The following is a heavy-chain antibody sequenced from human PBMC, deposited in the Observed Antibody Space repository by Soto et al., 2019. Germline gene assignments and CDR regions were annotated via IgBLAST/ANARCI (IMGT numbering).Heavy chain of an antibody. CDR2: ISYDGSNK. Sequence: PGGSLRLSCAASGFTFSGYVMHWVRQAPGKGLEWVAVISYDGSNKYYADSVKGRFTISRDNSKNTLYLQMNSLRAEDTAVYYCAKGKGRYSYGYFDYWGQGTLVTVSS. CDR1: GFTFSGYV. CDR3: AKGKGRYSYGYFDY. D-gene: IGHD5-18*01. V-gene: IGHV3-30*18. J-gene: IGHJ4*02.